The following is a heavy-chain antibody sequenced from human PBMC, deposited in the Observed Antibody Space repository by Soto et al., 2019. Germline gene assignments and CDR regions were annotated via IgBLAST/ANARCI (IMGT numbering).Heavy chain of an antibody. D-gene: IGHD2-2*01. Sequence: PSETLSLTCAVYGGSFNTYYHYWNWVRQPPGKGLEWIGEINHRGGTNYNPSLKSRVTISLDTSKNQFSLKLSSVSAADSAVYYCARQEYQLVNNFQSWGLGILVTVSS. CDR1: GGSFNTYYHY. V-gene: IGHV4-34*01. CDR2: INHRGGT. CDR3: ARQEYQLVNNFQS. J-gene: IGHJ1*01.